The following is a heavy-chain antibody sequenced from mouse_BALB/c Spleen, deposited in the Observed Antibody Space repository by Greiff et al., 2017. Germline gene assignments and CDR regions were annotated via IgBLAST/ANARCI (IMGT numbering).Heavy chain of an antibody. Sequence: VQLQQSAAELARPGASVKMSCKASGYTFTSYTMHWVKQRPGQGLEWIGYINPSSGYTEYNQKFKDKTTLTADKSSSTAYMQLSSLTSEDSAVYYCARRYGSSPYAMDYWGQGTSVTVSS. CDR1: GYTFTSYT. CDR2: INPSSGYT. J-gene: IGHJ4*01. CDR3: ARRYGSSPYAMDY. D-gene: IGHD1-1*01. V-gene: IGHV1-4*02.